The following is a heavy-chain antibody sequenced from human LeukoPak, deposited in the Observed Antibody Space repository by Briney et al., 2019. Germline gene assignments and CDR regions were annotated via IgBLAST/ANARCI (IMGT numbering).Heavy chain of an antibody. D-gene: IGHD6-19*01. CDR1: GFTLSSYS. CDR3: ASRPTSAAVAPSDY. J-gene: IGHJ4*02. CDR2: ISSSSSYI. Sequence: GGSLRLSCAASGFTLSSYSMNWVRQAPGKGLEGVSSISSSSSYIYYADSVKGRFTVSRDNSKNTLYLQMNSLRVEDTATYYCASRPTSAAVAPSDYWGQGPLVPVSS. V-gene: IGHV3-21*04.